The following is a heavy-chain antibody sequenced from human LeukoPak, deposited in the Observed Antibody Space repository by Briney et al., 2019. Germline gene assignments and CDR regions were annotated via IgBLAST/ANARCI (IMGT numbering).Heavy chain of an antibody. CDR2: INPNSDNT. CDR1: GYTFTSYD. D-gene: IGHD2-2*01. J-gene: IGHJ4*02. Sequence: ASVKVSCKASGYTFTSYDVNWVRQATGQGLEWMGWINPNSDNTDYAQKFQGRVTFTRNTSINTAYMELTSLRSEDTAVYYCAIGAVGFDYWGQETLVTVSS. CDR3: AIGAVGFDY. V-gene: IGHV1-8*03.